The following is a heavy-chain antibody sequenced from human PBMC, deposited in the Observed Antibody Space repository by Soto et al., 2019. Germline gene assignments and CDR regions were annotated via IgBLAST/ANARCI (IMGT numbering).Heavy chain of an antibody. Sequence: QVQLVQSGAEVKKPGASVKVSCKASGYTFTSYAMHWVRQAPGQRLEWMGWINAGNGNTKYSQKFQGRVTITRDTXXXXAXXXXXXLXXXXXXXXYCARDLGGWPDYWGQGTLVTVSS. CDR1: GYTFTSYA. D-gene: IGHD2-15*01. J-gene: IGHJ4*02. CDR3: ARDLGGWPDY. CDR2: INAGNGNT. V-gene: IGHV1-3*01.